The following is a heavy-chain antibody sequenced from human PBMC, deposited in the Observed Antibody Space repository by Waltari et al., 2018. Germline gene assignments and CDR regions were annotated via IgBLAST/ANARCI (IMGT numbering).Heavy chain of an antibody. Sequence: EVQLVESGGGLVQPGGSLRLSCAASGFTFSSYAMSWVRQAPGQGLEWVSAISGSGGSTYYADSVKCRCTISRDNSKNTLYLQMNSLRAEDTAVYYCAKAPTSMRYYFDYWGQGTLVTVSS. CDR1: GFTFSSYA. CDR3: AKAPTSMRYYFDY. V-gene: IGHV3-23*04. J-gene: IGHJ4*02. CDR2: ISGSGGST.